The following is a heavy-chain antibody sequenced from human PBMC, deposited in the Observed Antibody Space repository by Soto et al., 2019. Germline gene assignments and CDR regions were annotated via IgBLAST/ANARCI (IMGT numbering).Heavy chain of an antibody. CDR1: GFTFRSYS. CDR3: ASYCTRTSCNRAI. CDR2: ISYDGSNK. V-gene: IGHV3-30*04. Sequence: GSQILSCAASGFTFRSYSMHWVRQDPGKGLEWVAVISYDGSNKYYADSVKGQFTISRDNSKNTLYLQINSLRAEDTAVYYCASYCTRTSCNRAIWGQGTLVTVSS. J-gene: IGHJ4*02. D-gene: IGHD2-2*01.